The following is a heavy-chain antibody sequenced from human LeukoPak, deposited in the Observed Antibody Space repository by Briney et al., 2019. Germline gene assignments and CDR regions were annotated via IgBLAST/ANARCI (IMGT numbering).Heavy chain of an antibody. J-gene: IGHJ3*02. D-gene: IGHD2-15*01. Sequence: PGGSLRLSCAASGFTFSSYWMQWVRQVPGKGLVWVSRINIDGSTTNYADPVKGRYTISRDNAKNTLSLQMNSLRAEDTAVYYCARKAIYGSAAFDISGQGTMVTVSS. V-gene: IGHV3-74*01. CDR2: INIDGSTT. CDR1: GFTFSSYW. CDR3: ARKAIYGSAAFDI.